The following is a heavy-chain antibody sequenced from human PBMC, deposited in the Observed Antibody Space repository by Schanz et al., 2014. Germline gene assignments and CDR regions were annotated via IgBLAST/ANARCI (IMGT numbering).Heavy chain of an antibody. Sequence: VHLLESGGGLVPPGGSLRLSCAASGFIFSDYYMAWIRQAPGKGPEYVSYISSGGTTTYHSDSVKGRFTISRDNAKNSLYLEMNSLRAEDTALYYCARDRRNADLDYWGQGTLVTVSS. D-gene: IGHD1-1*01. CDR3: ARDRRNADLDY. J-gene: IGHJ4*02. CDR1: GFIFSDYY. V-gene: IGHV3-11*04. CDR2: ISSGGTTT.